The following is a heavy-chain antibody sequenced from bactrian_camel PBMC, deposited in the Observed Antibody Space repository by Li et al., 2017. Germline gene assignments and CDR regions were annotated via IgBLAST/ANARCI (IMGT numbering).Heavy chain of an antibody. D-gene: IGHD1*01. CDR1: EYPYSRYC. J-gene: IGHJ4*01. Sequence: HVQLVESGGGSVQAGGSLRLSCVVSEYPYSRYCMAWFRQAPGNEREGVARISRFGTNTNYADSVKGRFTISKDNAKNTLSLQMNSLKPEDTAMYYCAASSRVYCGFNTRDHDYWGQGTQVTVS. V-gene: IGHV3S6*01. CDR2: ISRFGTNT. CDR3: AASSRVYCGFNTRDHDY.